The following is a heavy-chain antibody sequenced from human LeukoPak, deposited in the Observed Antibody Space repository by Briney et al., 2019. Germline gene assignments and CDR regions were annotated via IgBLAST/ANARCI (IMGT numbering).Heavy chain of an antibody. CDR3: ASRFDY. V-gene: IGHV3-48*01. J-gene: IGHJ4*02. Sequence: GGSLRLSCAASGFTFSSYNMNWVRQAPGKGLEWVSHISSSSNTIYYAESVKGRFTISRDNAKNSLYLQMNSLRAEDTAVYYCASRFDYCGQGTLVTVSS. CDR2: ISSSSNTI. CDR1: GFTFSSYN.